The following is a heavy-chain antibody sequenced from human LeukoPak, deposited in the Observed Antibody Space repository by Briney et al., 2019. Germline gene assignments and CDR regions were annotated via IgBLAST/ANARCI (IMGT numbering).Heavy chain of an antibody. CDR1: GGSLSSGGYY. D-gene: IGHD1-14*01. Sequence: PSQTLSLTCTVSGGSLSSGGYYWSWLRQDPGKGLEWIGYIYYTGGTFCNPSLKSRVTISVDTSKNQFSLKLSSVTAADTAVYYCARGSPEDAFDIWGQGTMVTVSS. CDR3: ARGSPEDAFDI. J-gene: IGHJ3*02. CDR2: IYYTGGT. V-gene: IGHV4-31*03.